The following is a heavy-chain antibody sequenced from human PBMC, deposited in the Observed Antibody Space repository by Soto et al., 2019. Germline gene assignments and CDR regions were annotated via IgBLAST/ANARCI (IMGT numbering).Heavy chain of an antibody. CDR3: ARLTGSGYDYPRPFYYYYYYRYV. Sequence: PSETLSLTCTVSGGCISSYYWSWIRQPPGKGLEWIGYIYYSGSTNYNPSLKSRVTISVDTSKNQFSLKLSSVTAADTAVYYCARLTGSGYDYPRPFYYYYYYRYVWGKGTTVTVSS. CDR2: IYYSGST. V-gene: IGHV4-59*08. D-gene: IGHD5-12*01. CDR1: GGCISSYY. J-gene: IGHJ6*03.